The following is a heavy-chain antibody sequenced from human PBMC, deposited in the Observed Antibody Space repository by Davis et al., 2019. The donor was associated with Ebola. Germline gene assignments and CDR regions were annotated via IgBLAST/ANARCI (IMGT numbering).Heavy chain of an antibody. Sequence: ASVKVSCKASGYTFTSYGISWVRQAPGQGLEWMGWISAYNGNTNYAQKLQGRVTMTTDTSTSTAYMELSSLRSEDTAVYYCARVNLVYGDYYYYYGMDVWGQGTTVTVSS. CDR1: GYTFTSYG. V-gene: IGHV1-18*01. CDR3: ARVNLVYGDYYYYYGMDV. D-gene: IGHD4-17*01. CDR2: ISAYNGNT. J-gene: IGHJ6*02.